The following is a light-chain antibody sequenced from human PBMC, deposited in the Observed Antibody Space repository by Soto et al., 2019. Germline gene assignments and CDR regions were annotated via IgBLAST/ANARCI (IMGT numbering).Light chain of an antibody. CDR3: SSYTSSSTPWV. J-gene: IGLJ1*01. Sequence: QSALTQPTSVSGSPGQSITISCTGTSSDVGGYNYVSWYQHHPGKAPKLMICDVSDRPSGVSNRFSGSKSGNTASLTISGLQAEDEADYYCSSYTSSSTPWVFGTGTKV. CDR1: SSDVGGYNY. CDR2: DVS. V-gene: IGLV2-14*03.